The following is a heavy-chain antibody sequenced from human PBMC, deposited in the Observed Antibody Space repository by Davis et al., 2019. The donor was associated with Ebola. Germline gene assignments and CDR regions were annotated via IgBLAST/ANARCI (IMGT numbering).Heavy chain of an antibody. CDR1: GFTFSSYG. J-gene: IGHJ4*02. D-gene: IGHD2-2*01. CDR3: ARVDCSSTSCYDYFDY. CDR2: IWYDGSNK. Sequence: GESLKISCAASGFTFSSYGMHWVRQAPGKGLEWVAVIWYDGSNKYYADSVKGRFTISRDNSKNTLYLQMNSPRAEDTAVYYCARVDCSSTSCYDYFDYWGQGTLVTVSS. V-gene: IGHV3-30*19.